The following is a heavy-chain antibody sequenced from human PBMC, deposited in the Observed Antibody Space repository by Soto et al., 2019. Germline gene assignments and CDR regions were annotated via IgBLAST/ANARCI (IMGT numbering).Heavy chain of an antibody. Sequence: QVQLVQSGAEVKKPGSSVKVSCKASGGTFSSYAISWVRQAPGQGLEWMGGIIPIFGTANYAQKFQGRVTITADESTSTAYMELRSLRSEDTAVYYCARERLRRAGVVAATHFDYWGQGTLVTVSS. CDR3: ARERLRRAGVVAATHFDY. J-gene: IGHJ4*02. V-gene: IGHV1-69*12. CDR1: GGTFSSYA. D-gene: IGHD2-15*01. CDR2: IIPIFGTA.